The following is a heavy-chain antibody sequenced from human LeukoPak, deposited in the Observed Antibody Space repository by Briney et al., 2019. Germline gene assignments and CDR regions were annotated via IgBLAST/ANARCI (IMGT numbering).Heavy chain of an antibody. D-gene: IGHD6-19*01. CDR2: IYYSGST. Sequence: PSETLSLTCAVSGGSISNYYWSWLRQPPGKGLEWIGYIYYSGSTKYNSALKGRVTISVDTSKNQFSLFLSSVTAADTAVSYCARGPTDSQWLVWYYFDYWGQGTLVTVSS. J-gene: IGHJ4*02. CDR1: GGSISNYY. CDR3: ARGPTDSQWLVWYYFDY. V-gene: IGHV4-59*01.